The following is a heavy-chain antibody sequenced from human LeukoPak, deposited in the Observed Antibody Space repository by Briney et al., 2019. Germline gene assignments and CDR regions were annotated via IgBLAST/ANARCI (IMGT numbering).Heavy chain of an antibody. CDR2: INPNSGGT. CDR3: ALRWELLSPFDY. J-gene: IGHJ4*02. CDR1: GYTFTGYY. D-gene: IGHD1-26*01. Sequence: ASVKVSCKASGYTFTGYYMHWVRQAPGQGLEWMGWINPNSGGTNYAQKFQGRVTMTRDTSISTAYMELRSLRSDDTAVYYCALRWELLSPFDYWGQGTLVTVSS. V-gene: IGHV1-2*02.